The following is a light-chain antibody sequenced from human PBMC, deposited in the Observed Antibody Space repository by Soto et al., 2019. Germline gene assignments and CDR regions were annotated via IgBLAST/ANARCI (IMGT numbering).Light chain of an antibody. CDR2: AAS. V-gene: IGKV1-39*01. J-gene: IGKJ5*01. CDR3: QQANSFPIT. Sequence: DIQITQSPSSLSSSVGERVTITCRASQSISSYLNWYQQKPGKAPKLLIYAASSLQSGVPSRFSGSGSGTDFTLTISSLQPEDFATYYCQQANSFPITFGQGTRLEIK. CDR1: QSISSY.